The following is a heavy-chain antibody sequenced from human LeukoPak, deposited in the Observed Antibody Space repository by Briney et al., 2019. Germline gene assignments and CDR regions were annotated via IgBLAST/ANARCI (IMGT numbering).Heavy chain of an antibody. CDR3: AREQSPDVGYSSSWYWFDP. J-gene: IGHJ5*02. CDR1: GYTFTRYY. Sequence: PSASVKVSCKASGYTFTRYYMYWVRQAPGQGLEWMGIINPSGGSTNYAQKFQGRVTMTRDTSTSTVYMELSSLRSEDTAVYYCAREQSPDVGYSSSWYWFDPWGQGTLVTVSS. CDR2: INPSGGST. V-gene: IGHV1-46*01. D-gene: IGHD6-13*01.